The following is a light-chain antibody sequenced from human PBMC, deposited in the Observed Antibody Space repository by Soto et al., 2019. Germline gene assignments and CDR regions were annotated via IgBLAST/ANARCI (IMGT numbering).Light chain of an antibody. CDR2: KAS. J-gene: IGKJ1*01. CDR3: QQYNSYPWT. CDR1: QSISSL. Sequence: DIQITQSPSTLSASVGDRVTITCLSSQSISSLLAWYQQKPVKAPKLLIYKASSLESGVPSRFSGSGSGTEFTLTISSLQPDDFATYYCQQYNSYPWTFGQGTKVDIK. V-gene: IGKV1-5*03.